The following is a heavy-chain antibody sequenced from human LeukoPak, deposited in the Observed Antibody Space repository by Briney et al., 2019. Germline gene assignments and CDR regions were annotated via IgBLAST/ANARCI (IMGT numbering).Heavy chain of an antibody. CDR1: GFTFSSYA. V-gene: IGHV3-23*01. CDR2: ISGSGGST. D-gene: IGHD2-2*01. Sequence: LTGGSLRLSCAASGFTFSSYAMSWVRQAPGKGLEWVSAISGSGGSTYYADSVKGRFTISRDNSKNTLYLQMNSLRAEDTAVYYCAKSFSRSTNCYDYWGQGTLVTVSS. CDR3: AKSFSRSTNCYDY. J-gene: IGHJ4*02.